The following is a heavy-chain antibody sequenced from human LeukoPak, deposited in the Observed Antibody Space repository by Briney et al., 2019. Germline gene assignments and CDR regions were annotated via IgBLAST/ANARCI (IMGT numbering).Heavy chain of an antibody. Sequence: SSETLSLTCTVSGVSISTYYWSWLRQPPGKGLEWIAYIYNSGSTNYNPSLKSRVTISVDTSKNQFSLKLSSVTAADTAVYYCARLGGSYGSDAFDIWGQGTMVTVSS. D-gene: IGHD5-18*01. V-gene: IGHV4-59*01. CDR2: IYNSGST. J-gene: IGHJ3*02. CDR1: GVSISTYY. CDR3: ARLGGSYGSDAFDI.